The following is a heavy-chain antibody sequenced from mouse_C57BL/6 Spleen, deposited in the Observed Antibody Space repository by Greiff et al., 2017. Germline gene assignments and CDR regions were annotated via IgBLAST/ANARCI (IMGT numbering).Heavy chain of an antibody. D-gene: IGHD3-2*01. CDR1: GYTFTSYW. CDR3: ARDRQGYFDV. CDR2: IYPGSGST. V-gene: IGHV1-55*01. Sequence: QVQLQQPGAELVKPGASVKMSCKASGYTFTSYWITWVKQRPGQGLEWIGDIYPGSGSTNYTEKFKSKATLTVDTSSSTAYMQLSSLTSEDSAVYYWARDRQGYFDVWGTGTTVTVSS. J-gene: IGHJ1*03.